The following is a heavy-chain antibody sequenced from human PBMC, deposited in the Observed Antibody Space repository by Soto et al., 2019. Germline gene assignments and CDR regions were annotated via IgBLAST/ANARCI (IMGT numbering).Heavy chain of an antibody. CDR2: MNSDGSSI. CDR3: AREIATTGLYYFDY. CDR1: GFTFSSYW. V-gene: IGHV3-74*01. Sequence: PGVSLRLSCAASGFTFSSYWMHWVRQAPGKGLVWVSRMNSDGSSITCADSVKGRFTISRDSAKNTMYLQVHSLRAEDTAVYYCAREIATTGLYYFDYWGQGTLVTSPQ. J-gene: IGHJ4*02. D-gene: IGHD6-13*01.